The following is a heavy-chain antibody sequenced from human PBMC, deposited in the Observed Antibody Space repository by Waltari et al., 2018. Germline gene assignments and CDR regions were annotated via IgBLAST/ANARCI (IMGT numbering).Heavy chain of an antibody. CDR1: GVIFNSNA. D-gene: IGHD4-17*01. Sequence: EVQLLESGGTLVQPGGSLRVSCAASGVIFNSNAFSWVRQAPGKGLEWVSSISGSSGNTYYAESVRGRFTISRDNSKNTVFLQMNSLRVDDTAVYYCARDPLNDYGGWDDYWGQGTLVTVSS. J-gene: IGHJ4*02. CDR2: ISGSSGNT. CDR3: ARDPLNDYGGWDDY. V-gene: IGHV3-23*01.